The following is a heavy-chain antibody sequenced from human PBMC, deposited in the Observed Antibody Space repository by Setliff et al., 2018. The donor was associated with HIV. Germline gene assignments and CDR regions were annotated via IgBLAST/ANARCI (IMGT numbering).Heavy chain of an antibody. D-gene: IGHD3-3*01. V-gene: IGHV4-61*02. J-gene: IGHJ5*02. CDR1: GGYISSGSYH. CDR3: ARDTNPLDPNFWSGYSRGWFDP. Sequence: PSETLSLTCTVSGGYISSGSYHWSWIRQPAGKGLEWIGRIYTSGSTNYNPSLKSRVTISVDTSKNHFPLKLNSVTAADTAVYYCARDTNPLDPNFWSGYSRGWFDPWGQGTLVTVSS. CDR2: IYTSGST.